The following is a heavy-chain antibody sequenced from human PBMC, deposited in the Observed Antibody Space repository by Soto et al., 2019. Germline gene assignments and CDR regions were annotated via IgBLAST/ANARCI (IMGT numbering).Heavy chain of an antibody. CDR2: IIPILGIA. V-gene: IGHV1-69*02. Sequence: QVQLVQSGAEVKKPGSSVKVSCKASGGTFSSYTISWVRQAPGQGLEWMGRIIPILGIANYAQKFQGRVTLTADKSTSTAYLELSSLRSEDTAVYYCARAVLRFQRSYYMDFWGKGTTVTVSS. D-gene: IGHD3-3*01. CDR1: GGTFSSYT. J-gene: IGHJ6*03. CDR3: ARAVLRFQRSYYMDF.